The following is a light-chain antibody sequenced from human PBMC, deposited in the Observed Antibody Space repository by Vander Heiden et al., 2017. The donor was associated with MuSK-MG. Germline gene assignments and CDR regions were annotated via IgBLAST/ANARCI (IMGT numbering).Light chain of an antibody. CDR3: QQVGNSPKT. J-gene: IGKJ1*01. CDR1: QRVPTSY. V-gene: IGKV3-20*01. Sequence: EVVLTQSPGTLSLSPGERATLSCRASQRVPTSYIAWYQQTPGQAPRLLIYGTSSRPSGIPDRFSGNGSGTDFTLTISRLEPEDFAVYYCQQVGNSPKTFGQGTKVEIK. CDR2: GTS.